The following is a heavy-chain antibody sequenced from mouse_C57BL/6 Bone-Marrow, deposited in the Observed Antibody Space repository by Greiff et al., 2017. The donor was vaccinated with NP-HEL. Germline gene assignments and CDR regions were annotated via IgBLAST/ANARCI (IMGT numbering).Heavy chain of an antibody. J-gene: IGHJ3*01. CDR2: IYPRSGNT. D-gene: IGHD2-5*01. Sequence: QVQLQQSGAELARPGASVKLSCKASGYTFTSYGISWVKQRTGQGLEWIGEIYPRSGNTYYNEKFKGKATLTADKSSSTAYMELRSLTSEDSAVYFCARALYSNYEAWFAYWGQGTLVTVSA. CDR1: GYTFTSYG. CDR3: ARALYSNYEAWFAY. V-gene: IGHV1-81*01.